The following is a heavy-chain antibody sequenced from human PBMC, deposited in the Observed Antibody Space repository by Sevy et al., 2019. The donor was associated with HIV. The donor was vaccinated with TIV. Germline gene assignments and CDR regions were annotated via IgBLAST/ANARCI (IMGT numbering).Heavy chain of an antibody. CDR1: GFTFSSYA. CDR2: ISYDGSNK. J-gene: IGHJ4*02. D-gene: IGHD6-13*01. V-gene: IGHV3-30-3*01. CDR3: ARDPQAAAGTSHFDY. Sequence: GGSLRLSCAASGFTFSSYAMHWVRQAPGKGLERVAVISYDGSNKYYADSVKGRFTISRDNSKNTLYLQMNSLRAEDTAVYYCARDPQAAAGTSHFDYWGQGTLVTVSS.